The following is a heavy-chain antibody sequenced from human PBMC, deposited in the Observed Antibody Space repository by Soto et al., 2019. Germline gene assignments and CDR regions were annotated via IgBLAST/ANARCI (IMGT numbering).Heavy chain of an antibody. CDR2: IYAGDSDT. Sequence: GESLKISCKASGYSFTDYWIGWVRQVPGKGLEWLGTIYAGDSDTRYSRSSEGQVSMSVDTSTSTAYLHWSSLKASDTAMYYCARQSGTGGIYGMDVWGQGTTVTVSS. D-gene: IGHD2-2*01. CDR3: ARQSGTGGIYGMDV. V-gene: IGHV5-51*01. J-gene: IGHJ6*02. CDR1: GYSFTDYW.